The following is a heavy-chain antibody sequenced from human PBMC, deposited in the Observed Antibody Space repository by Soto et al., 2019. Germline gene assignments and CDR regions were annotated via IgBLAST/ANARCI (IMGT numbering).Heavy chain of an antibody. D-gene: IGHD3-16*01. J-gene: IGHJ6*02. CDR1: GGSISSGDYY. CDR2: IYYSGST. V-gene: IGHV4-30-4*01. Sequence: SETLSLTCTVSGGSISSGDYYWSWIRQPPGKGLEWIGYIYYSGSTYYDPSLKSRVTISVDTSKNQFSLKLSSVTAADTAVYYRARDRRARQFGGESYGMDVWGQGTTVTVSS. CDR3: ARDRRARQFGGESYGMDV.